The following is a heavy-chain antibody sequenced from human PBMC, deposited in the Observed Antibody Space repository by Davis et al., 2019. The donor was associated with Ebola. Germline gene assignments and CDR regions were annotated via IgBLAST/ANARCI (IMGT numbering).Heavy chain of an antibody. CDR1: SGSIRDYY. V-gene: IGHV4-59*12. D-gene: IGHD3-16*01. CDR2: IYSTGAT. J-gene: IGHJ5*02. Sequence: SETLSLTCTVSSGSIRDYYWSWIRQPPGKGPEWIGYIYSTGATNSNPSLKSRVTISVDTSKNQFSLKLSSVTAADTAVYYCARGPVFFPRFDPWGQGALVTVSS. CDR3: ARGPVFFPRFDP.